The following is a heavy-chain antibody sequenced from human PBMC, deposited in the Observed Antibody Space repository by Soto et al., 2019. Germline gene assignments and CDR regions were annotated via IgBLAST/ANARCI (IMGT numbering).Heavy chain of an antibody. Sequence: SETLSLTCAVYGGSFSGYYWSWIRQPPGKGLEWIGEINHSGSTNYNPSLKSRVTISVDTSKNQFSLKLSSVTAADTAVYYCARGPYGSGSYRWFDPWGQGTLVTVSS. CDR2: INHSGST. D-gene: IGHD3-10*01. CDR1: GGSFSGYY. CDR3: ARGPYGSGSYRWFDP. V-gene: IGHV4-34*01. J-gene: IGHJ5*02.